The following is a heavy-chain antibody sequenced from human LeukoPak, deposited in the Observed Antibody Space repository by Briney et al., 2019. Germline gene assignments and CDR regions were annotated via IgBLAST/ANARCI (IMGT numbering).Heavy chain of an antibody. CDR1: GGSISSYY. V-gene: IGHV4-39*07. CDR3: ARNPGARTWFDP. CDR2: VYYSGST. J-gene: IGHJ5*02. Sequence: SSETLSLTCTVSGGSISSYYWGWIRQPPGKGLEWIGSVYYSGSTYYNPSLKSRVTISVDTSKNQFSLKLSSVTAADTAVYYCARNPGARTWFDPWGQGTLVTVSS. D-gene: IGHD1-26*01.